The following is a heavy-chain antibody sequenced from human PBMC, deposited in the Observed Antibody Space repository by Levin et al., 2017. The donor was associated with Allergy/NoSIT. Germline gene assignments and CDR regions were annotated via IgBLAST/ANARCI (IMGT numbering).Heavy chain of an antibody. CDR3: ARVLIGLRFLEPDDYYYYGMDV. CDR1: GYTFTRYT. V-gene: IGHV7-4-1*02. CDR2: INTNTGNP. J-gene: IGHJ6*02. Sequence: GESLKISCKASGYTFTRYTMNWVRQAPGQGLEWMGWINTNTGNPTYAQGFTGRFVFSLDTSVSTAYLQISSLKAEDTAVYYCARVLIGLRFLEPDDYYYYGMDVWGQGTTVTVSS. D-gene: IGHD3-3*01.